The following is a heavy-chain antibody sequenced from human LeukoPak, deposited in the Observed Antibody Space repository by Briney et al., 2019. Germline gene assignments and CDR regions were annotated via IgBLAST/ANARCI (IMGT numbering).Heavy chain of an antibody. V-gene: IGHV3-23*01. J-gene: IGHJ4*02. CDR3: AKGPGGSYRYPLDC. Sequence: GGSLRLSCVASGFTFTKCAMSWIRQAPGKGLEWVAIITATGDTAYYADSVKGRFTISRDNSKNTLYLQMNSLRAEDTAVYYCAKGPGGSYRYPLDCWGQGTLVTVSS. D-gene: IGHD3-16*02. CDR1: GFTFTKCA. CDR2: ITATGDTA.